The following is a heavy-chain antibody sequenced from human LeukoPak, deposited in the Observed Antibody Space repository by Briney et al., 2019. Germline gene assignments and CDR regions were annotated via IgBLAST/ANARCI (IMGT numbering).Heavy chain of an antibody. CDR3: ARDSGQQVDY. D-gene: IGHD6-13*01. V-gene: IGHV4-31*03. CDR2: IYYSGST. Sequence: SETLSLTCTVSGGSISRYYWSWIRQHPGKGLEWIGYIYYSGSTYYNPSLKSRVTISVDTSKNQFSLKLSSVTAADTAVYYCARDSGQQVDYWGQGTLVTVSS. CDR1: GGSISRYY. J-gene: IGHJ4*02.